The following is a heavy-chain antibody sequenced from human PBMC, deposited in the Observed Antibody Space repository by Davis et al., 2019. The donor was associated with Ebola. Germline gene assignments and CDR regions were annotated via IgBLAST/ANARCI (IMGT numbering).Heavy chain of an antibody. J-gene: IGHJ6*02. CDR3: AADEGEILWFGELNV. CDR1: GCTFSSYT. V-gene: IGHV1-69*02. D-gene: IGHD3-10*01. CDR2: IIPILGIA. Sequence: SVTVSCKASGCTFSSYTISWVRQAPGQGLEWMGRIIPILGIANYAQKFQERVTITRDMSTSTAYMELSSLRSEDTAVYYSAADEGEILWFGELNVWGQGTTVTVSS.